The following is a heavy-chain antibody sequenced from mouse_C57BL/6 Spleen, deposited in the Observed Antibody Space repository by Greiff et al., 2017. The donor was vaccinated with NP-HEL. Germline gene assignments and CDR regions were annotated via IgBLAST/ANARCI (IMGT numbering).Heavy chain of an antibody. CDR2: IYPGDGAT. CDR3: ARGYYGDY. J-gene: IGHJ2*01. Sequence: QLQQSGPELVKPGASVKISCKASGYAFSSSWMNWVKQRPGKGLEWIGRIYPGDGATNYNGKFKGKATLTADKSSSTAYMQPSSLTSEDSAVYFCARGYYGDYWGQGTTLTVSS. CDR1: GYAFSSSW. V-gene: IGHV1-82*01.